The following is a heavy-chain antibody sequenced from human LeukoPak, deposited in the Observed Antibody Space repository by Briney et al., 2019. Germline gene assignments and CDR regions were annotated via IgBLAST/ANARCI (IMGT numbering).Heavy chain of an antibody. J-gene: IGHJ4*02. V-gene: IGHV4-4*07. Sequence: SETLSLTCIVSGGSINGYYWSWIRQPAGKGLEWIGRISSSGTTNYNPSLKSRITMSVNTSKNQFSLRLSSVTAADTAVYYCARDGGSGSFTWGQGTLVTVSS. CDR2: ISSSGTT. CDR3: ARDGGSGSFT. CDR1: GGSINGYY. D-gene: IGHD3-10*01.